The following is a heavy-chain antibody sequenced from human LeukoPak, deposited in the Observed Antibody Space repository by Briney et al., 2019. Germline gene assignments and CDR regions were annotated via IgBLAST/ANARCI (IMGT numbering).Heavy chain of an antibody. J-gene: IGHJ5*02. D-gene: IGHD6-13*01. CDR2: INHSGST. Sequence: SETLSLTCAVYGGSFSGYYWNWIRQPPGKGLEWIGEINHSGSTNYNPSLKSRVTISVDTSKNQFSLKLSSVTAADTAVYYCARNHRSSSWYYWFDPWGQGTLVTVSS. V-gene: IGHV4-34*01. CDR3: ARNHRSSSWYYWFDP. CDR1: GGSFSGYY.